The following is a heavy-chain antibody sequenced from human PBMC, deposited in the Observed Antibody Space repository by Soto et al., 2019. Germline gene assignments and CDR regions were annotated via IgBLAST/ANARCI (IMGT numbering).Heavy chain of an antibody. J-gene: IGHJ4*02. CDR1: GYTFTNYW. V-gene: IGHV5-51*01. CDR3: ATPGPGVAASF. Sequence: GESLKIACKGLGYTFTNYWIGWVRQMPGKGLEWMGLIYPSDLDTRYSPSFQGQVTISADKSVSTAYLQWNSLKASDTAMYYCATPGPGVAASFWGQGTQVTVSS. CDR2: IYPSDLDT. D-gene: IGHD6-19*01.